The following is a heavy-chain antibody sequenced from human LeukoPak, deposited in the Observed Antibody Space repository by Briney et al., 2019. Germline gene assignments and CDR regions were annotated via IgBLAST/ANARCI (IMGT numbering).Heavy chain of an antibody. V-gene: IGHV3-48*03. CDR2: ISSSGSTI. J-gene: IGHJ4*02. D-gene: IGHD6-13*01. CDR1: GFTFSSYE. Sequence: GGSLRLSCAASGFTFSSYEMNWVRQAPGKGLEWLSYISSSGSTIYYADSVKGRFTISRDNAKNSLYLQMNSLRAEDTAVYYCARDDGYSSSWYYFDYWGQGTLVTVSS. CDR3: ARDDGYSSSWYYFDY.